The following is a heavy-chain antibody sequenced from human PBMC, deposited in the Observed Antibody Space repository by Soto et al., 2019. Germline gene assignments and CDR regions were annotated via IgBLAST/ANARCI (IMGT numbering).Heavy chain of an antibody. D-gene: IGHD1-7*01. CDR3: ASDRTGTTSYYGIDV. J-gene: IGHJ6*02. V-gene: IGHV4-30-4*01. Sequence: QVQLQESGPGLVKPSQTLSLTCTVSGGSISSGDYYWSWIRQPPGKGLEWIGYIYYSGNTDYNPSLNSRLTMSVDTSKNQFSLKLSSVTAADTAVYYCASDRTGTTSYYGIDVWGQGTTVTVSS. CDR2: IYYSGNT. CDR1: GGSISSGDYY.